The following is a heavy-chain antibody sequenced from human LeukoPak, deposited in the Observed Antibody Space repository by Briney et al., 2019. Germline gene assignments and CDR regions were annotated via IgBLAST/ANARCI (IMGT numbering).Heavy chain of an antibody. J-gene: IGHJ4*02. V-gene: IGHV4-59*12. CDR2: IYYSGST. CDR3: AGEVGYSYGSDY. CDR1: GGSISSYY. D-gene: IGHD5-18*01. Sequence: SETLSLTCTVSGGSISSYYWSWIRQPPGKGLEWIGYIYYSGSTNYNPSLKSRVTISVDTSKNQFSLKLSSVTAADTAVYYCAGEVGYSYGSDYWGRGTLVTVSS.